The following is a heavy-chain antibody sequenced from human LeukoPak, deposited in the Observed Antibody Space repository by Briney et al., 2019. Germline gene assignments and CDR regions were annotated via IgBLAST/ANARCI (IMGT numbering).Heavy chain of an antibody. CDR2: IYYSGST. CDR1: GDSIDSYY. J-gene: IGHJ5*02. V-gene: IGHV4-59*07. D-gene: IGHD4-17*01. CDR3: ARGCYGDDEINWLDP. Sequence: SDTLSLTCTVSGDSIDSYYWSWIRQPPGKGLEWIAYIYYSGSTNYNPSLKSRVTISVDTSKNQFSLKLNSVTAADTTVYYCARGCYGDDEINWLDPWGQGTLVTVSS.